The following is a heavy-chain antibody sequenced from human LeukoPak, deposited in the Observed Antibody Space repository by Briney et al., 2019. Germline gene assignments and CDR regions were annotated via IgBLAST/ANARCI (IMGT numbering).Heavy chain of an antibody. D-gene: IGHD3-10*01. J-gene: IGHJ4*02. CDR3: ATLEFADS. Sequence: GGSLRLSCAASRITFTTHSLNSVRQVPGKGLEWISYISSRSSTIYYADSVRGRFTISRDDANSSLYLQMNSLRADDTAVYYCATLEFADSWGQGTPVTVSS. V-gene: IGHV3-48*01. CDR2: ISSRSSTI. CDR1: RITFTTHS.